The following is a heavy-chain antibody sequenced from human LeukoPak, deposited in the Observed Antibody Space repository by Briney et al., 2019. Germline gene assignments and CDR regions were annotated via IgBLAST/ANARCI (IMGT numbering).Heavy chain of an antibody. CDR2: INHSGST. V-gene: IGHV4-39*07. CDR3: ARVQKDYDSSGYSDY. J-gene: IGHJ4*02. D-gene: IGHD3-22*01. CDR1: GGSISSSSYY. Sequence: SETLSLTCTVSGGSISSSSYYWGWIRQPPGKGLEWIGEINHSGSTNYNPSLKSRVTISVDTSKNQFSLKLSSVTAADTAVYYCARVQKDYDSSGYSDYWGQGTLVTVSS.